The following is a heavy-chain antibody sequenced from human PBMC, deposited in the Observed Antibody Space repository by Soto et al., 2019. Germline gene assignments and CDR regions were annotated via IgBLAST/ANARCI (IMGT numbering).Heavy chain of an antibody. CDR2: IIPIVGMP. V-gene: IGHV1-69*04. CDR1: GGTFSTSA. Sequence: QVQLVQSGAEVKRPWSSVKVSCKYSGGTFSTSAFYWVRQAPGHGLEWMGRIIPIVGMPNYAQKFQARVTLTADKSTSTVYMELSGLRFEYTGVFYCAREEDVTAKESYSYHMDVWGKGTPVTVSS. CDR3: AREEDVTAKESYSYHMDV. J-gene: IGHJ6*03. D-gene: IGHD2-21*02.